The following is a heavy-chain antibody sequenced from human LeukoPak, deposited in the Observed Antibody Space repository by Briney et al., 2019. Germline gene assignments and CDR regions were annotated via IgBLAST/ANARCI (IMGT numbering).Heavy chain of an antibody. V-gene: IGHV4-59*02. J-gene: IGHJ4*02. CDR3: ARSRNYDTTGFNPSYYLDS. CDR1: GGSVIGSY. CDR2: IYNTVDV. D-gene: IGHD3-22*01. Sequence: SETLSLTCTVSGGSVIGSYWTWIRQSPGGSLQYLGYIYNTVDVNYSPSLKSRVTISIDMSRNQVSLRLTSVTAADTAIHYCARSRNYDTTGFNPSYYLDSWGQGALVTVAS.